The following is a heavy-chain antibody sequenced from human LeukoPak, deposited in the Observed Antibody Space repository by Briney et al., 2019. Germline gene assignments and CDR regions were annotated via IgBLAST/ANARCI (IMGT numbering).Heavy chain of an antibody. CDR2: IYHSGST. J-gene: IGHJ4*02. CDR3: ARDMARGVITYVDY. V-gene: IGHV4-38-2*02. CDR1: GYSISSGYY. Sequence: PSETLSLTCTVSGYSISSGYYWGWIRQPPGKGLEWTGSIYHSGSTYYNPSLKSRVTISVDTSKNQFSLKLSSVTAADTAVYYCARDMARGVITYVDYWGQGTLVTVSS. D-gene: IGHD3-10*01.